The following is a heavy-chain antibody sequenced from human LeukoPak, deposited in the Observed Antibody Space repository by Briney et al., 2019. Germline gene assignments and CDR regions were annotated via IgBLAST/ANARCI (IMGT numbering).Heavy chain of an antibody. CDR2: ISADSST. D-gene: IGHD2-15*01. Sequence: GGSLRGSCLAAGSNFRGYAFYLVRKAPVYGLEWFSSISADSSTYDADSMEGRFTISRDNSKKTLYLQMTSLRAEDTALYYCAKGSDITSNALTDYWGQGTLVTVSP. CDR3: AKGSDITSNALTDY. J-gene: IGHJ4*02. CDR1: GSNFRGYA. V-gene: IGHV3-23*01.